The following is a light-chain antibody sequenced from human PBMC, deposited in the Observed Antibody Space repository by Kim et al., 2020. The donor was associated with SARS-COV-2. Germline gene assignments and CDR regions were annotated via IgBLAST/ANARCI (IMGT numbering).Light chain of an antibody. CDR3: NSRDSTVKRWV. CDR1: SLRSYY. V-gene: IGLV3-19*01. CDR2: GRN. J-gene: IGLJ1*01. Sequence: LGQTVKITCQGDSLRSYYASWYQQKPGQAPILVIYGRNNRPSGIPDRFSGSSSVNTASLTITGAQAEDEADYYCNSRDSTVKRWVFGTGTKVTVL.